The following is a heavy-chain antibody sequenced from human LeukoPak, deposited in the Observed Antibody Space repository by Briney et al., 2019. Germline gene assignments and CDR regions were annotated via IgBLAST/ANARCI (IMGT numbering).Heavy chain of an antibody. Sequence: ASVKVSCKASGYGYYMHWVRQAPGQGLEWMGWMNPNSLNTGYAQRFQGRITLTRNTSIGTAYMELRSLRSEDTAVYYCARGTALSGTSDYLDSWGQGTLVTVSS. CDR3: ARGTALSGTSDYLDS. V-gene: IGHV1-8*03. J-gene: IGHJ4*02. CDR1: GYGYY. CDR2: MNPNSLNT. D-gene: IGHD6-19*01.